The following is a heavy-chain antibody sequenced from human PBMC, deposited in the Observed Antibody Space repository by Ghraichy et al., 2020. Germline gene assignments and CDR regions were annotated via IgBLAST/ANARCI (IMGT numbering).Heavy chain of an antibody. CDR1: GFTFSSYG. D-gene: IGHD3-10*01. CDR2: IWYDGSNK. Sequence: GGSLRLSCAASGFTFSSYGMHWVRQAPGKGLEWVAVIWYDGSNKYYADSVKGRFTISRDNSKNTLYLQMNSLRAEDTAVYYCAREIGGMVRPDAFDIWGQGTMVTVSS. V-gene: IGHV3-33*01. CDR3: AREIGGMVRPDAFDI. J-gene: IGHJ3*02.